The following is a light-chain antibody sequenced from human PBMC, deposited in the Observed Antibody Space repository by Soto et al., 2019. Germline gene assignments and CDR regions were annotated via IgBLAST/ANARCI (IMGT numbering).Light chain of an antibody. CDR3: SSYTSSSTL. J-gene: IGLJ1*01. CDR2: AVT. Sequence: QSVLTEPASVSGSRGQSITISCTGTSSDVGGYNYVSWYQQHPGKAPKLMIYAVTDRPSGVSSRFSGSKSANTASLTISGLQAEDEADYYCSSYTSSSTLFGTGTKVTVL. CDR1: SSDVGGYNY. V-gene: IGLV2-14*01.